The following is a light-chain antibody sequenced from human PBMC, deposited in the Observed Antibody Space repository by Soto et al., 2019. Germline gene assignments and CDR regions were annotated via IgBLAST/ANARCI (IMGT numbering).Light chain of an antibody. Sequence: EIVLTQSPATLSLSPGERATLSCRASQSVSTYLAWYQQKPGQAPRLLIHDASNRATGIPARFSGSGSGTDFTLTISSLEPEDFAVYHCQQRSNWPPMYTFGQGTKLEIK. CDR3: QQRSNWPPMYT. CDR1: QSVSTY. CDR2: DAS. J-gene: IGKJ2*01. V-gene: IGKV3-11*01.